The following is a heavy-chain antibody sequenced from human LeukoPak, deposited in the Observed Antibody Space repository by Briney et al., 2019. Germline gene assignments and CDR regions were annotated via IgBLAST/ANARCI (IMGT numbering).Heavy chain of an antibody. CDR3: ARKYSSSWYLPS. J-gene: IGHJ4*02. CDR2: ISSSSSYI. D-gene: IGHD6-13*01. CDR1: GFTFSSYS. Sequence: GGSLRLSCAASGFTFSSYSMNWVRQAPGKGLEWVSSISSSSSYIYYADSVKGRFTISRDNAKNSLYLQMNSLRAEDTAVYYCARKYSSSWYLPSWGQGTLVTVSS. V-gene: IGHV3-21*01.